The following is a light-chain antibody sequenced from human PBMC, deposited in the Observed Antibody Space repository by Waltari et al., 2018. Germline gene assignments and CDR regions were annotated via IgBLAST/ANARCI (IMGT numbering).Light chain of an antibody. CDR1: QGVTSL. Sequence: DIQMTQSPSSLSASVGERVTIACRPSQGVTSLFNWYQQKPGRAPKLLISNTSTLQNGVPSRFSGSGSGTDFTLTITSLHPEDFASYSCQQTFITPWTFGQGTKVEV. J-gene: IGKJ1*01. V-gene: IGKV1-39*01. CDR3: QQTFITPWT. CDR2: NTS.